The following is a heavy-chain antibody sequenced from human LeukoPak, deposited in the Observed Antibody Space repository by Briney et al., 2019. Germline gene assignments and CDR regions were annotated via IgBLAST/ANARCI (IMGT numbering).Heavy chain of an antibody. J-gene: IGHJ4*02. CDR1: GGSISSYY. CDR3: ARGMQDFWSGYYIDY. Sequence: SETLSLTCTVSGGSISSYYWSWIRQPPGKGLEWIGYIYYSGSTNYNPSLKSRVTISVDTFKNQFSLKLSSVTAADTAVYYCARGMQDFWSGYYIDYWGQGTLVTVSS. V-gene: IGHV4-59*01. CDR2: IYYSGST. D-gene: IGHD3-3*01.